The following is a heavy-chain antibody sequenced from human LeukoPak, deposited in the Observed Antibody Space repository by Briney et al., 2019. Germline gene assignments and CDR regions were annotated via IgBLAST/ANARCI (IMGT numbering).Heavy chain of an antibody. CDR1: GFTFSSYA. J-gene: IGHJ4*02. CDR3: AREGGSGYAGDY. V-gene: IGHV3-33*08. Sequence: GSLRLSCGASGFTFSSYAMAWVRQAPGKGLEWVAGIWSDGSKKYYADSVKGRFTISRDNSKNTLFLQMNSLRAEDTAVYYCAREGGSGYAGDYWGQGTLVTVSS. CDR2: IWSDGSKK. D-gene: IGHD5-12*01.